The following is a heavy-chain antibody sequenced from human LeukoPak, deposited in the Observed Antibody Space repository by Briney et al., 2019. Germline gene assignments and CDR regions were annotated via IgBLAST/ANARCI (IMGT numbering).Heavy chain of an antibody. J-gene: IGHJ6*03. V-gene: IGHV3-73*01. CDR2: IRSKANSYAT. Sequence: GGSLRLSCAASGFTFSGSAMHWVRQASGKGLEWVGRIRSKANSYATAYAASVKGRFTISRDDSKNTAYLQMNSLKTEDTAVYYCTWTTMVRGRAKDYYCYMDVWGKGTTVTVSS. CDR1: GFTFSGSA. CDR3: TWTTMVRGRAKDYYCYMDV. D-gene: IGHD3-10*01.